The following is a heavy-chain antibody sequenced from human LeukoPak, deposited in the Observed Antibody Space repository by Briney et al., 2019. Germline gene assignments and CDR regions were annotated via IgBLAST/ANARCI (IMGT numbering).Heavy chain of an antibody. J-gene: IGHJ4*02. CDR1: GGSISSYY. CDR3: ARALYTALDY. V-gene: IGHV4-59*01. CDR2: IYYSGST. Sequence: SETLSLTCTVSGGSISSYYWRWIRQPPGKGLEWIGFIYYSGSTNCNPSLKSRVTISVDTSKNQFSLKLSSVTAADTAVYYCARALYTALDYWGQGTLVTVSS. D-gene: IGHD4-4*01.